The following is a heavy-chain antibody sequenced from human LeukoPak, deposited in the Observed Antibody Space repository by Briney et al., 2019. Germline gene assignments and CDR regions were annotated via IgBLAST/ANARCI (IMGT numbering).Heavy chain of an antibody. CDR3: ASVTRSMSRFFDL. J-gene: IGHJ2*01. CDR2: YYHTGSS. Sequence: SETLSLTCAVSGYSISNHYYWGWIRQPPGKGLEWIGSYYHTGSSYYNPSLQSRVAISIDTSKHQFSLELASVTAADTAVYYCASVTRSMSRFFDLWGRGTLVIVSS. V-gene: IGHV4-38-2*01. D-gene: IGHD4-17*01. CDR1: GYSISNHYY.